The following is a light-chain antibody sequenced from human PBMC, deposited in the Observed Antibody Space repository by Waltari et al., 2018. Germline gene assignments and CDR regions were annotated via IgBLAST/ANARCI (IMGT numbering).Light chain of an antibody. CDR1: QGVSNF. J-gene: IGKJ4*01. CDR2: DAS. Sequence: DIVLTQSPATLSLSPGERATLSCRASQGVSNFVAWYQQKPGQAPRLLIYDASNRATGIPARFSGGGSGTDFTLTISSLEPEDFAVYYCQQRGNWPLTFGGGTKVEIK. V-gene: IGKV3-11*01. CDR3: QQRGNWPLT.